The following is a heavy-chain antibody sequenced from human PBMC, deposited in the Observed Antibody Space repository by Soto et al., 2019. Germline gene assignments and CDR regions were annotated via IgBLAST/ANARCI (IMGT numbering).Heavy chain of an antibody. V-gene: IGHV1-69*02. CDR1: GGTFSSYT. J-gene: IGHJ4*02. CDR2: IIPILGIA. Sequence: SVKVSCKASGGTFSSYTISWVRQAPGQGLEWMGRIIPILGIANYAQKFQGRVTITADKSTSTAYMELSSLRSEDTAVYYCASPSSGWSTYDYWGQGTLVTVSS. D-gene: IGHD6-19*01. CDR3: ASPSSGWSTYDY.